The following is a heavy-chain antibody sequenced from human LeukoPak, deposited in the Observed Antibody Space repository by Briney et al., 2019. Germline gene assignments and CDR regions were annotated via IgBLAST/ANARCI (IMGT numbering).Heavy chain of an antibody. J-gene: IGHJ4*02. CDR1: GFTFSDYY. D-gene: IGHD1-26*01. Sequence: GGSLRLSCAASGFTFSDYYMSWIRQAPGKGLEWVSTISGSGGSTYYADSVKGRFTISRDNSKNTLYLQMNSLRAEDTAVYYCARAAFSIVGATKLFDYWGQGTLVTVSS. CDR3: ARAAFSIVGATKLFDY. V-gene: IGHV3-23*01. CDR2: ISGSGGST.